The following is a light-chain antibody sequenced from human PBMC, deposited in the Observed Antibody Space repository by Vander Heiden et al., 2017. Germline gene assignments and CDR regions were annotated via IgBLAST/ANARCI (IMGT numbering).Light chain of an antibody. V-gene: IGLV4-69*01. Sequence: QLVLTHSPSASASLGASVKLTCTLSSWHSSYAIAWHQQQPEKGPRYLMKLNSDGSHSKGDGIPDRFSGSSSGAERYLTISSLQAEDEADYYCQTWGTGIHVFGGGTKLTVL. J-gene: IGLJ3*02. CDR1: SWHSSYA. CDR3: QTWGTGIHV. CDR2: LNSDGSH.